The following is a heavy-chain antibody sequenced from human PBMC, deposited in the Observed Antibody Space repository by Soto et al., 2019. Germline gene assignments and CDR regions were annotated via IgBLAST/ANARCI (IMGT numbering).Heavy chain of an antibody. J-gene: IGHJ6*02. D-gene: IGHD4-4*01. CDR3: ARGRGVTTYDYYYYYGMDV. CDR1: GGTFSSYA. CDR2: IIPIFGTA. Sequence: SVKVSCKASGGTFSSYAISWVRQAPGQGLEWMGGIIPIFGTANYAQKFQGRVTITADESTSTAYMELSSLRSEDTAVYYCARGRGVTTYDYYYYYGMDVWGQGTTVTSP. V-gene: IGHV1-69*13.